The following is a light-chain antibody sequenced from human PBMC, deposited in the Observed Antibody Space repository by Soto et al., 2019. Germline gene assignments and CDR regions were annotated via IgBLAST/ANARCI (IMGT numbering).Light chain of an antibody. Sequence: DIQMTQSPSTLSASIGDRVAITCRASQSLDNRLAWYQQKPGKAPKLLIYDVSSLESGVPSRFSGSGSGTEFTLTINSLQPDDFATYYCQQYHIYSGTFGQGTKGDIK. CDR1: QSLDNR. J-gene: IGKJ1*01. V-gene: IGKV1-5*01. CDR2: DVS. CDR3: QQYHIYSGT.